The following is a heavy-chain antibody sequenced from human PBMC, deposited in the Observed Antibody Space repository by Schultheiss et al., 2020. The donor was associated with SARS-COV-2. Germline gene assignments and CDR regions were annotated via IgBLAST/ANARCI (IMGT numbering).Heavy chain of an antibody. D-gene: IGHD4-23*01. V-gene: IGHV3-74*01. CDR1: GFTFSSYW. J-gene: IGHJ2*01. CDR2: INSDGSAS. Sequence: GGSLRLSCAASGFTFSSYWMHWVRQAPGKGLVWVSRINSDGSASSYADSVQGRFTVSRDNAGNTLYLQMNSLRAEDTAVYYCAKGRGYDYGGNSAWYFDLWGRGTLVTVSS. CDR3: AKGRGYDYGGNSAWYFDL.